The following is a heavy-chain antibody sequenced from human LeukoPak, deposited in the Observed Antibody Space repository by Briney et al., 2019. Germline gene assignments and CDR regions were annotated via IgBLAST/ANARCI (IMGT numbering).Heavy chain of an antibody. Sequence: GRSLRLSCTASGFTFSNYGMHWVRQSPGKGLEWVAVISYDGSNENYADSVKGRFTVSRDNSENTLYLQTNSLRVEDTAMYYCAKDRGVRGGSFDYWGQGTLVTVSS. CDR2: ISYDGSNE. J-gene: IGHJ4*02. V-gene: IGHV3-30*18. D-gene: IGHD3-10*01. CDR3: AKDRGVRGGSFDY. CDR1: GFTFSNYG.